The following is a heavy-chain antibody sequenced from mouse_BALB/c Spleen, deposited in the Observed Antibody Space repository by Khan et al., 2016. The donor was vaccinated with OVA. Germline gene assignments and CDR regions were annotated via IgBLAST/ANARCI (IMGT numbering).Heavy chain of an antibody. V-gene: IGHV1S81*02. J-gene: IGHJ3*01. Sequence: QIQLVQSGAELVKPGASVRLSCKASCYTFTSYYLYWVKQRPEQGLEWIGDINPSGGGTNSNEKFKSKATLTVAKSSSTAYIQSSSLTSEDSAMYYCTRSVYGSFAYWGQGTLVTVSA. CDR3: TRSVYGSFAY. CDR2: INPSGGGT. D-gene: IGHD2-2*01. CDR1: CYTFTSYY.